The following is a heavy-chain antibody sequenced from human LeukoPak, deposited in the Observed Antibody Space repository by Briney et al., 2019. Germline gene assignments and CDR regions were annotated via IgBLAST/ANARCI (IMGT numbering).Heavy chain of an antibody. CDR2: ISGSGGST. Sequence: GGSLRLSCAASGFTFSSYAISWVRQAPGKGLEWVSAISGSGGSTYYADSVKGRFTISRDNSKNTLYLQMNSLRADDTAVYYCAKDIGSSSYRPPYYFDYWGQGTLVTVSS. V-gene: IGHV3-23*01. D-gene: IGHD6-6*01. CDR3: AKDIGSSSYRPPYYFDY. J-gene: IGHJ4*02. CDR1: GFTFSSYA.